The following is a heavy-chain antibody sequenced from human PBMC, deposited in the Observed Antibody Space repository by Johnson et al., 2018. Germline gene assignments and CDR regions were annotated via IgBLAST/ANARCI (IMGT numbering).Heavy chain of an antibody. CDR3: AREKDSSTPNGYYHYGMDV. CDR2: INYDGTFA. V-gene: IGHV3-74*01. Sequence: VQLVESGGGLVQPGGSLTLSCAASGFTFSNYWMPWVRQVPGNGLVWVSCINYDGTFARYADSVKGRFTISRDNAKNMLSLQMNSLRVEDTALYYCAREKDSSTPNGYYHYGMDVWGQGTTVTVSS. D-gene: IGHD3-3*01. J-gene: IGHJ6*02. CDR1: GFTFSNYW.